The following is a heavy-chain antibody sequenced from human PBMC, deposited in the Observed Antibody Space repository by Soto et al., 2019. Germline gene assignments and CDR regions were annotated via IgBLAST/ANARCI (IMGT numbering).Heavy chain of an antibody. J-gene: IGHJ4*02. V-gene: IGHV4-39*07. Sequence: PSETLSLTCTVSGGSISSSSYYWGWIRQPPGKGLEWIGSIFYSGTTYYNPSLKSRVTISVDRSKNQFSLKLSSVTAADTAVYYCARVCATVTTPFDYWGQGTLVTVSS. CDR1: GGSISSSSYY. CDR2: IFYSGTT. CDR3: ARVCATVTTPFDY. D-gene: IGHD4-4*01.